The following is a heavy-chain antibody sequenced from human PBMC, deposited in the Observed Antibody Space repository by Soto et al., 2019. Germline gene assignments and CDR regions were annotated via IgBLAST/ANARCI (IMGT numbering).Heavy chain of an antibody. Sequence: SETLSLTCAVSSGSISSSNWWSWVRQPQGKGLERIGEIYHSGSTNYNPSLKSRVTISVDKSKNQFSLKLSSVTAADTAVYYCARDPGNNWNYDYWGQGTLVTVSS. CDR2: IYHSGST. D-gene: IGHD1-20*01. V-gene: IGHV4-4*02. J-gene: IGHJ4*02. CDR3: ARDPGNNWNYDY. CDR1: SGSISSSNW.